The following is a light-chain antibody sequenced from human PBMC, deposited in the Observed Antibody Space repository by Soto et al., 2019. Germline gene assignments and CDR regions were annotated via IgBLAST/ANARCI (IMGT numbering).Light chain of an antibody. V-gene: IGLV1-40*01. CDR3: QSYDSSRSVGVV. Sequence: QAVVTQPPSVSGAPGQRVTISCTGSSSNIGAGYDVHWYQQLPGTAPKLLIYGNSNRPSGVPDRFSGSKSGTSASLAITGLQAEDEADYYCQSYDSSRSVGVVFGGGTKLTVL. CDR2: GNS. J-gene: IGLJ2*01. CDR1: SSNIGAGYD.